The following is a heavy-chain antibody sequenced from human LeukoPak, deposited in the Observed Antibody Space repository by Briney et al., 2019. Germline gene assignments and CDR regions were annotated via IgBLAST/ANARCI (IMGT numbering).Heavy chain of an antibody. CDR3: TRSTAVAGFDY. V-gene: IGHV3-49*03. CDR1: GFTFGDYA. CDR2: IRSKAYGGTT. Sequence: QPGRSLRLSCTASGFTFGDYAMSWFRQAPGKGREWVGFIRSKAYGGTTDNAASVKGRFTISRDDSKSIAYLQMNSLKTEDTAVYYCTRSTAVAGFDYWGQGTLVTVSS. J-gene: IGHJ4*02. D-gene: IGHD6-19*01.